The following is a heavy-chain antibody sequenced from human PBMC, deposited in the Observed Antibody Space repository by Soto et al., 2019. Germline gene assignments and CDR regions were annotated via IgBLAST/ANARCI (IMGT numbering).Heavy chain of an antibody. CDR2: IRSKAYGGTT. J-gene: IGHJ5*02. V-gene: IGHV3-49*03. D-gene: IGHD2-2*01. Sequence: PGGSLRLSCTASGFTFGDYAMSWFRQAPGKGLEWVGFIRSKAYGGTTEYAASVKGRFTISRDDSKSIAYLQMNSLKTEDTAVYYCTRYRLNLPAALSAYNWFDPWGQGTLVTVSS. CDR1: GFTFGDYA. CDR3: TRYRLNLPAALSAYNWFDP.